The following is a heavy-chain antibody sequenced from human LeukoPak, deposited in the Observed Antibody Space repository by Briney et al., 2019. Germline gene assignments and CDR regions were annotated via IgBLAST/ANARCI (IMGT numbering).Heavy chain of an antibody. CDR3: ARTKDRDGYNSDLFDY. D-gene: IGHD5-24*01. V-gene: IGHV1-2*02. Sequence: GASVKVSCKASGYTFTGYYMHWVRQAPGQGLEWMGWINPNSGGTNYAQKFQGRVTMTRDTSISTAYMELSRLRSDDTAVYYCARTKDRDGYNSDLFDYWGQGTLVTVSS. CDR1: GYTFTGYY. CDR2: INPNSGGT. J-gene: IGHJ4*02.